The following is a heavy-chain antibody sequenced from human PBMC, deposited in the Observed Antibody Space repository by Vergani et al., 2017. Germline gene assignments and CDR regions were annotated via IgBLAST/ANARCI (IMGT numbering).Heavy chain of an antibody. V-gene: IGHV3-30-3*01. CDR2: ISYDGSNK. CDR1: GFTFSSYA. CDR3: ARGELRYFDWLPRYYYYGMDV. D-gene: IGHD3-9*01. Sequence: VQLVESGGGVVQPGRSLRLSCAASGFTFSSYAMHWVRQAPGKGLEWVAVISYDGSNKYYADSVKGRFTISRDNSKNTLYLQMNSLRAEDTAVYYCARGELRYFDWLPRYYYYGMDVWGQGTTVTVSS. J-gene: IGHJ6*02.